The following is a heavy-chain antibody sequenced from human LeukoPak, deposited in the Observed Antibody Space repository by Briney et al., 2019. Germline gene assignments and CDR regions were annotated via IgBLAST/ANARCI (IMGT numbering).Heavy chain of an antibody. CDR3: ARGRRQNYYDSSGYYGLFDY. D-gene: IGHD3-22*01. J-gene: IGHJ4*02. Sequence: GGSLRLSCAASGFTFSSYAMSWVRQAPGKGLEWVSAISGSGGSTYYADSVKGRFTISRDNSKNTLYLQMNSLRAEDTAVYYCARGRRQNYYDSSGYYGLFDYWGQGTLVTVSS. CDR1: GFTFSSYA. V-gene: IGHV3-23*01. CDR2: ISGSGGST.